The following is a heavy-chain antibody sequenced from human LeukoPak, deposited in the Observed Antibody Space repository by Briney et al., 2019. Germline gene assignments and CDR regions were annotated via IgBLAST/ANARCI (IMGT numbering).Heavy chain of an antibody. Sequence: GGSLRLSCAASGFTFNNYALSWVRQAPGKGLEWVSAISGSGGSTYYADSVKGRFTISRDNSKNTLYLQMNSLRAEDTAVYYCARRRYSGSSQHFDYWGQGTLVTVSS. D-gene: IGHD1-26*01. J-gene: IGHJ4*02. CDR1: GFTFNNYA. CDR3: ARRRYSGSSQHFDY. CDR2: ISGSGGST. V-gene: IGHV3-23*01.